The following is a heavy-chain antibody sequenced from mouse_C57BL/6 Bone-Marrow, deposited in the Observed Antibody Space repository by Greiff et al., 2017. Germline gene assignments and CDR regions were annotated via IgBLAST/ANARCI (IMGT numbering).Heavy chain of an antibody. CDR3: AREDYGSSYGDAMDY. V-gene: IGHV1-64*01. Sequence: QVQLQQPGAELVKPGASVKLSCKASGYTFTSYWMHWVKQRPGQGLEWIGMIHPNSGSTNYNEKFKSKATLTVDKSSSTAYMQLSSLTSEDSAVYYWAREDYGSSYGDAMDYWGQGTSVTVSS. CDR2: IHPNSGST. D-gene: IGHD1-1*01. CDR1: GYTFTSYW. J-gene: IGHJ4*01.